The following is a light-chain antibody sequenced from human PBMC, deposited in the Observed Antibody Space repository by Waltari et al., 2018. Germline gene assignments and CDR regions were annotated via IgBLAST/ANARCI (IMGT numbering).Light chain of an antibody. Sequence: QSALTQPASVSGSPGQSITISCTGTSRHVGGYNYVSWYQQHPGNAPKLMIYDVSKRPSGVSNRCSGSKSGNTASLTISGLQAEDEADYYCCSYAGSSTSWVFGGGTKLTVL. J-gene: IGLJ3*02. CDR2: DVS. V-gene: IGLV2-23*02. CDR1: SRHVGGYNY. CDR3: CSYAGSSTSWV.